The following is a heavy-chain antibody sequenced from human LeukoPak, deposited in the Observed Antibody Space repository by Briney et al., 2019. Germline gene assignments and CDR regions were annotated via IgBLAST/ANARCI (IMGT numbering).Heavy chain of an antibody. CDR3: ARDTLGYSSSWYQPYYYYGMDV. J-gene: IGHJ6*02. D-gene: IGHD6-13*01. CDR1: GGSISSYY. V-gene: IGHV4-59*01. Sequence: SETLSLTCTVSGGSISSYYWSWIRQPPGKGLEWIGYIYYSGSTNYNPSLKSRVTISVDTSKNQFSLKLSSVTAADTAVYYCARDTLGYSSSWYQPYYYYGMDVWGQGTTVTVSS. CDR2: IYYSGST.